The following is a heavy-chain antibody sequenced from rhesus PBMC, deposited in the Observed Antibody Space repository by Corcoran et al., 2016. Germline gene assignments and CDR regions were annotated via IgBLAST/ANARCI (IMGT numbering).Heavy chain of an antibody. CDR2: IFGGTGTT. CDR1: GYSLSSGYG. J-gene: IGHJ4*01. V-gene: IGHV4-127*01. Sequence: QVQLQESGPGLVKPSETLSLTCAVSGYSLSSGYGWGWIRQPPGKGLEWIGQIFGGTGTTYYNPSLKSRVTVSKDTSKNQFSLRLTSVTAADTAVYYCLSSGWSGFWGQGVLVTVSS. D-gene: IGHD6S26*01. CDR3: LSSGWSGF.